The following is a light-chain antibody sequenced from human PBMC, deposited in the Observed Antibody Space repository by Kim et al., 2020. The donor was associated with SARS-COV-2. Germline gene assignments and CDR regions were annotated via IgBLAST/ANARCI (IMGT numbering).Light chain of an antibody. V-gene: IGLV6-57*01. Sequence: KTAIISCSRSSGNIASNYVQWYQQRPGSSPTTVIYEDNQRPSGVSERFSGSIDGSSNSASLSISGLKTEDEADYYCQSYDSSNHVVFGGGTQLTVL. CDR2: EDN. CDR3: QSYDSSNHVV. CDR1: SGNIASNY. J-gene: IGLJ2*01.